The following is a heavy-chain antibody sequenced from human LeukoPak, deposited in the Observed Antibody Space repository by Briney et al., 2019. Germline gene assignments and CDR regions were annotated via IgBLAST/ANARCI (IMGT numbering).Heavy chain of an antibody. V-gene: IGHV3-74*01. CDR1: GFTFSSYW. D-gene: IGHD3-22*01. CDR2: INTDGSST. Sequence: PGGSLRLSCAASGFTFSSYWMHWVRQAPGKGLVWASRINTDGSSTSYADSVKGRFTISRDNAKNTLYLQMNSLRAEDTAVYYCARDKGDYYDSSGYYYNYYYMDVWGKGTTVTVSS. J-gene: IGHJ6*03. CDR3: ARDKGDYYDSSGYYYNYYYMDV.